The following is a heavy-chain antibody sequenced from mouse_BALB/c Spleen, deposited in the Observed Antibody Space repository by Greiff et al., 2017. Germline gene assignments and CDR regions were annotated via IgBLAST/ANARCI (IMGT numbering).Heavy chain of an antibody. Sequence: QVHVKQSGAELMKPGASVKISCKATGYTFSSYWIEWVKQRPGHGLEWIGEILPGSGSTNYNEKFKGKATFTADTSSNTAYMQLSSLTSEDSAVYYCARTGAGTIYYAMDYWGQGTSVTVSS. J-gene: IGHJ4*01. D-gene: IGHD4-1*01. CDR1: GYTFSSYW. V-gene: IGHV1-9*01. CDR3: ARTGAGTIYYAMDY. CDR2: ILPGSGST.